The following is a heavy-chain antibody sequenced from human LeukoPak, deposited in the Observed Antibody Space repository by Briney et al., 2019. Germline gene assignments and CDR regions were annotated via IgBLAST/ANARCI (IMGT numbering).Heavy chain of an antibody. Sequence: SGTLSLTCAVSGGSISSSNWWSWVRQPPGKGLEWIGEINHSGSTNYNPSLKSRVTISVDTSKNQFSLKLSSVTAADTAVYYCARLGYDFWSGYSGLDPWGQGTLVTVSS. J-gene: IGHJ5*02. D-gene: IGHD3-3*01. CDR1: GGSISSSNW. CDR2: INHSGST. CDR3: ARLGYDFWSGYSGLDP. V-gene: IGHV4-4*02.